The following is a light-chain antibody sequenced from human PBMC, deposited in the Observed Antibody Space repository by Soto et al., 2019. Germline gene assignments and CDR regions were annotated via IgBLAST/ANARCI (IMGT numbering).Light chain of an antibody. V-gene: IGLV2-14*01. CDR1: SSDVGGYDY. J-gene: IGLJ1*01. Sequence: QSAPTQPASVSGSPGQSITISCTGTSSDVGGYDYVSWYQLHPGKAPKLMVFEVSNRPSGVSYRFSGSKSGNTASLTISGLQAEDEADYYCQSYDISLHNYVFGTGTKLTVL. CDR2: EVS. CDR3: QSYDISLHNYV.